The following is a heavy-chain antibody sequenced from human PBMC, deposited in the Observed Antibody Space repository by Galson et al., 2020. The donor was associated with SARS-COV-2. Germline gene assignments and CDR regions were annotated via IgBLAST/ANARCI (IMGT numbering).Heavy chain of an antibody. CDR2: ISGSGGST. J-gene: IGHJ4*02. D-gene: IGHD6-19*01. CDR3: AKDCVSGPFYYFDY. Sequence: GESLKISCAASGFTFSSYAMSWVRQAPGKGLEWVSAISGSGGSTYYADSVKGRFTISRDNSKNTLYLQMNSLRAEDTAVYYCAKDCVSGPFYYFDYWGQGTLVTVSS. CDR1: GFTFSSYA. V-gene: IGHV3-23*01.